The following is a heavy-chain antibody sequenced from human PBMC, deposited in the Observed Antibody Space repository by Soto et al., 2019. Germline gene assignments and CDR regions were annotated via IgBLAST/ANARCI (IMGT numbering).Heavy chain of an antibody. CDR2: IYYSGST. Sequence: QVQLQESGPGLVKPSQTLSLTCSVSGGSISSGGSYWNWIRQHPGKGLEWMGYIYYSGSTYYNPSLQSRVTISLDTSKNQFSLKVKSVTAADTAVYYCASGTILATIFGAFDLWGQGTMVTVSS. CDR3: ASGTILATIFGAFDL. J-gene: IGHJ3*01. V-gene: IGHV4-31*03. D-gene: IGHD5-12*01. CDR1: GGSISSGGSY.